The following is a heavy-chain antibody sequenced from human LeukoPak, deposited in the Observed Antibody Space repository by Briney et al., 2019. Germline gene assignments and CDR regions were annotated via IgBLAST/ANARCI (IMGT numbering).Heavy chain of an antibody. Sequence: ASVKVSCKASGYTFTGYYMHWVRQAPGQGLEWMGWINPNSGGTNYAQKFQGRVTMTRDTSISTAYMELSRLRSDDTAVYYCARDGGGYSSSSGWFDPWGQGTLVTVSS. J-gene: IGHJ5*02. CDR2: INPNSGGT. D-gene: IGHD6-6*01. V-gene: IGHV1-2*02. CDR3: ARDGGGYSSSSGWFDP. CDR1: GYTFTGYY.